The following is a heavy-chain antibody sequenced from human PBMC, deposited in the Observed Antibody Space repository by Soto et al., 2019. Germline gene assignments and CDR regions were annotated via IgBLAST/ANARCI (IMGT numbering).Heavy chain of an antibody. Sequence: SETLSLTCTVFGGSISSSSYYWGWIRQPPGKGLEWIGSIYYSGSTYYNPSLKSRVTISVGTSKNQFSLKLSSVTAADTAVYYCARRARSWFDPWGQGTLVTVSS. CDR3: ARRARSWFDP. V-gene: IGHV4-39*01. CDR1: GGSISSSSYY. CDR2: IYYSGST. J-gene: IGHJ5*02.